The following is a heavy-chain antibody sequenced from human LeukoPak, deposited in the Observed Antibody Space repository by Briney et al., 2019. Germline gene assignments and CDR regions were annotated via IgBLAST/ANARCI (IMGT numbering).Heavy chain of an antibody. Sequence: SETLSLTCTVSGGSISSYYWSWFRQFPGEGLEWIGYIYYSGSTNYDPSLKSRVTISVDTSKNQFSLKLRSVTAADTAVYYCARHHYGTGSGQDFWGQGTLVTVSS. CDR2: IYYSGST. J-gene: IGHJ4*02. CDR3: ARHHYGTGSGQDF. V-gene: IGHV4-59*01. CDR1: GGSISSYY. D-gene: IGHD3-10*01.